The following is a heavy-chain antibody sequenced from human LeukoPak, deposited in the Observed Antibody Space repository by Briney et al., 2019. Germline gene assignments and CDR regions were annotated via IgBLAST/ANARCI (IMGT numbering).Heavy chain of an antibody. Sequence: ASVMVSCKASGYTFTGYYMHWVRQAPGQGLEWMGWINPNSGGTNYAQKFQGRVTMTRDTSISTAYMELSRLRSDDTAVYYCASGYYYDSSGTDYWGQGTLVTVSS. J-gene: IGHJ4*02. V-gene: IGHV1-2*02. CDR2: INPNSGGT. CDR1: GYTFTGYY. CDR3: ASGYYYDSSGTDY. D-gene: IGHD3-22*01.